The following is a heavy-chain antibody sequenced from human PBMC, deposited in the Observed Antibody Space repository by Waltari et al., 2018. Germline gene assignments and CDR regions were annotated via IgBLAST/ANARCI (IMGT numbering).Heavy chain of an antibody. Sequence: QVQLVQSGAEVKKPGSSVKVSCKASGGTFSSYTNSWVRQAPGQGLEWMGRIIPILGIANYAQKFQGRVTITADKSTSTAYMELSSLRSEDTAVYYCARALYSNYTAWGQGTLVTVSS. CDR2: IIPILGIA. V-gene: IGHV1-69*02. D-gene: IGHD4-4*01. J-gene: IGHJ4*02. CDR1: GGTFSSYT. CDR3: ARALYSNYTA.